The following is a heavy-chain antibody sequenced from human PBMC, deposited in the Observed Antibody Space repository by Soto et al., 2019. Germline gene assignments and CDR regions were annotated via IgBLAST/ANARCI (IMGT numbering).Heavy chain of an antibody. J-gene: IGHJ4*02. CDR3: ASIAAPGTTHFDY. D-gene: IGHD6-13*01. V-gene: IGHV4-39*01. CDR1: VGSIGSSSYY. CDR2: IYYSGNT. Sequence: LSLTCSVSVGSIGSSSYYWGWIRQPPGKGLEWIGNIYYSGNTFYNPSLKSRVTISVDTSKNQLYLHLSSVTAADTAIFYCASIAAPGTTHFDYWGQGTLVTSPQ.